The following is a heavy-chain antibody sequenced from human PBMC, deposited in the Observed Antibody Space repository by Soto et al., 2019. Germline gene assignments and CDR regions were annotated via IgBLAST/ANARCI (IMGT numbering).Heavy chain of an antibody. CDR1: GFTFSSYA. CDR2: ISYDGSNK. V-gene: IGHV3-30-3*01. D-gene: IGHD3-16*02. J-gene: IGHJ4*02. CDR3: ARAHETFGGVIVMCFDY. Sequence: GSLRLSCAASGFTFSSYAMHWVRQAPGKGLEWVAVISYDGSNKYYADSVKGRFTISRDNSKNTLYLQMNSLRAEDTAVYYCARAHETFGGVIVMCFDYWGQGTLVTVSS.